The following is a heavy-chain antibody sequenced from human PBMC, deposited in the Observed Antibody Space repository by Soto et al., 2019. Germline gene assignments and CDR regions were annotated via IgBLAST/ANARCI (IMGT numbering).Heavy chain of an antibody. CDR3: ARVGSSSWYGGDYFDY. D-gene: IGHD6-13*01. CDR1: GGSISSYY. Sequence: TSETLSLTYTVSGGSISSYYWSWIRQPPGKGLEWIGYIYYSGSTNYNPSLKSRVTISVDTSKNQFSLKLSSVTAADTAVYYCARVGSSSWYGGDYFDYWGQGTLVTVSS. J-gene: IGHJ4*02. V-gene: IGHV4-59*01. CDR2: IYYSGST.